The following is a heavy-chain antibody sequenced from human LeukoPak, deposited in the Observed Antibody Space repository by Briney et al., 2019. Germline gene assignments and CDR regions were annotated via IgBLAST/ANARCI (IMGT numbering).Heavy chain of an antibody. V-gene: IGHV3-13*01. J-gene: IGHJ3*01. Sequence: PGGSLRLSCAASGFTFSSYDMHWVRQATGKGLEWVSAIGTAGDTYYPGSVKGRFTISRDNSKNTLYLQLNSLRAEDTAVYYCAREGSGRTAYDGLDVWGQGTMVTVSS. CDR2: IGTAGDT. CDR3: AREGSGRTAYDGLDV. D-gene: IGHD3-10*01. CDR1: GFTFSSYD.